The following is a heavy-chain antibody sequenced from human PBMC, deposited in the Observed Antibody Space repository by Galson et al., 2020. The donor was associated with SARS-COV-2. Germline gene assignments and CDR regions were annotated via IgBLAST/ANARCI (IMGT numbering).Heavy chain of an antibody. Sequence: PSETLSLTCAVYGGSFSNIYWTWIRQPPEKGLEWIGEINHTGGTNYNPSLTSRVTISVDTSKNQFSLRVRSVTAADTAVYYCARGLMIGGSFYGMDVWGLGTTVTVSS. CDR1: GGSFSNIY. D-gene: IGHD3-22*01. CDR2: INHTGGT. V-gene: IGHV4-34*01. J-gene: IGHJ6*02. CDR3: ARGLMIGGSFYGMDV.